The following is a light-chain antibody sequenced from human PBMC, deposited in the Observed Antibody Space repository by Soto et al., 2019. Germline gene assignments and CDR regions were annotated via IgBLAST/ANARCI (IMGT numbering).Light chain of an antibody. J-gene: IGKJ4*01. Sequence: DVVMTQSPLSLPVTLGQPASISCRSNQSLLFSGNGHTYLTWFQQRPGQPPRRLIYEVSNRDSGVPDRFSGSGSGTDFTLKISRVEVEDVGVYYCMQGTHWPLTFGGGTKVDIK. CDR3: MQGTHWPLT. CDR2: EVS. V-gene: IGKV2-30*01. CDR1: QSLLFSGNGHTY.